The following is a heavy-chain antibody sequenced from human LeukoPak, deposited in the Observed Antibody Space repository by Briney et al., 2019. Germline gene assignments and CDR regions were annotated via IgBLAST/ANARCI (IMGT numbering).Heavy chain of an antibody. CDR1: GFTFDEYA. CDR2: ISGSGGST. D-gene: IGHD1-1*01. J-gene: IGHJ4*02. V-gene: IGHV3-23*01. CDR3: AKSDGTSLDY. Sequence: GGSLRLSCVASGFTFDEYAMHWVRQAPGKGLEWVSAISGSGGSTYYADSVKGRFTISRDNSKNTLYLQMNSLRAEDTAVYYCAKSDGTSLDYWGQGTLVTVSS.